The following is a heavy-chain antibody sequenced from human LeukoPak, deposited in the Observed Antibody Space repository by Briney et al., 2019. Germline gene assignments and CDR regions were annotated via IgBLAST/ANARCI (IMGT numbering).Heavy chain of an antibody. CDR1: GFTFSNAW. Sequence: GGSLRLSCAASGFTFSNAWMNWVRQAPGKGLEWVSYISTTSSSIYYADSVKDRFIISRDNAKNSLYLHMNSLRDEDTAVYYCARDFVMKYWGQGTLVTVSS. CDR3: ARDFVMKY. J-gene: IGHJ4*02. D-gene: IGHD6-6*01. CDR2: ISTTSSSI. V-gene: IGHV3-48*02.